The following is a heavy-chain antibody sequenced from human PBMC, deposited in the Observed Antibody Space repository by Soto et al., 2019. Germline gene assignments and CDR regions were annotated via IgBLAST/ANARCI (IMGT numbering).Heavy chain of an antibody. CDR1: GFTFSSYS. D-gene: IGHD4-17*01. V-gene: IGHV3-48*01. Sequence: GGSLRLSCAASGFTFSSYSMNWVRQAPGKGLEWVSYISSSGNNTYSVDSVKGRKAISRDNSKNALYLQMNSLRAEDTAVYYCARDRYGDPRWGQDNFKYWGQGTLVTVSS. J-gene: IGHJ4*02. CDR2: ISSSGNNT. CDR3: ARDRYGDPRWGQDNFKY.